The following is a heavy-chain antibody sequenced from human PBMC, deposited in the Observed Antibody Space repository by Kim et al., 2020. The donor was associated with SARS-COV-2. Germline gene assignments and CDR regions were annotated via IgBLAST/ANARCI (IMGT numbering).Heavy chain of an antibody. CDR2: ISGSGGST. D-gene: IGHD6-19*01. CDR1: GFTFSSYA. J-gene: IGHJ3*02. V-gene: IGHV3-23*01. Sequence: GGSLRLSCAASGFTFSSYAMSWVRQAPGKGLEWVSAISGSGGSTYYADSVKGRFTISRDNSKNTLYLQMNSLRAEDTAVYYCAKSGIAVAGPAPDDAFDIWGQGTMVTVSS. CDR3: AKSGIAVAGPAPDDAFDI.